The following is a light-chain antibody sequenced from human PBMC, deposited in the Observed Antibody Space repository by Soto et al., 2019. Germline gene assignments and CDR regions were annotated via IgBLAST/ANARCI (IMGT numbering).Light chain of an antibody. CDR2: EVS. V-gene: IGLV2-8*01. CDR1: SSDVGGYNY. CDR3: SSYAGSNNFVV. Sequence: QSALTQPPSASGSPGQSVPISCTGASSDVGGYNYVYWYQQHPGKAPKLMIYEVSKRPSGVPDRFSGSKSDNTASLTVSGLQAEDEADYYCSSYAGSNNFVVFGGGTEVTVL. J-gene: IGLJ2*01.